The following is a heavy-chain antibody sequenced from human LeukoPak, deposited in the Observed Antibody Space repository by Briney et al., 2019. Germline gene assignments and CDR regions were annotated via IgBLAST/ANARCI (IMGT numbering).Heavy chain of an antibody. CDR3: ARDGGWAAVAGYMDV. J-gene: IGHJ6*03. CDR2: ISYDGSNK. D-gene: IGHD3-16*01. CDR1: GFTFSSYA. V-gene: IGHV3-30*04. Sequence: GGSLRLSCAASGFTFSSYAMHWVRQAPGKGLEWVAVISYDGSNKYYADSVKGRFTISRDNSKNTLYLQMNSLRAEDTAVYYCARDGGWAAVAGYMDVWGKGTTVTVSS.